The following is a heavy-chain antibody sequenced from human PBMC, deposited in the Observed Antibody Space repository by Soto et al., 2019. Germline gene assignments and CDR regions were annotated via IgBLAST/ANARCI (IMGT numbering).Heavy chain of an antibody. V-gene: IGHV1-69*04. Sequence: GASVKVSCKASGGTFSSYTISWVRQAPGQGLEWMGRIIPILGIANYAQKFQGRVTITADTSTSTAYMELSSLRSDDTAVYYCARDTQYYDILTGYYPDDAFDIWGQGTMVTVSS. J-gene: IGHJ3*02. CDR3: ARDTQYYDILTGYYPDDAFDI. CDR1: GGTFSSYT. D-gene: IGHD3-9*01. CDR2: IIPILGIA.